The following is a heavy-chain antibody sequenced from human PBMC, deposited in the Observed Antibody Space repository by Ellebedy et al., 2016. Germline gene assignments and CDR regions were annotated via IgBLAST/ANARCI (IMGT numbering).Heavy chain of an antibody. J-gene: IGHJ4*02. CDR2: ISGNGAST. Sequence: GGSLRLXXAASGLPFSSFAMSWVRQAPGRGLAWVSVISGNGASTYYADSVKGRFTISRDSSRDTLYLQMNSLRAEDTAVYYCAKNAYGSGSHFYFDYWGQGTLVTVSS. D-gene: IGHD3-10*01. V-gene: IGHV3-23*01. CDR3: AKNAYGSGSHFYFDY. CDR1: GLPFSSFA.